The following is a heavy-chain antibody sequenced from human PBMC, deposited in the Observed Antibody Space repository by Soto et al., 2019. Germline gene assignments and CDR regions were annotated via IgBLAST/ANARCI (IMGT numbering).Heavy chain of an antibody. Sequence: QVQLQQWGAGLLKPSETLSLRCAVYGGSFSGYSWTWIHQPPGEGLEWIGEISHSGSTSYNPSLKSRVTISIDTSKSQFSLQLSSVTAADTAVYYCARGAPGYWGQGTLVTVSS. CDR3: ARGAPGY. V-gene: IGHV4-34*01. CDR2: ISHSGST. J-gene: IGHJ4*02. CDR1: GGSFSGYS.